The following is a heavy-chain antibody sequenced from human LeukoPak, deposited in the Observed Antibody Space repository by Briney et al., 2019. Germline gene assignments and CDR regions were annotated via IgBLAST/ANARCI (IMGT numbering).Heavy chain of an antibody. CDR3: AKELVVVVVAATHRYFDY. Sequence: QPGGSLRLSCAASGFTFSSYSMNWVRQAPGKGLEWVSYISSSSSTIYYADSVKGRFTISRDNAKNSLYLQMNSLRAEDTAVYYCAKELVVVVVAATHRYFDYWGQGTLVTVSS. CDR2: ISSSSSTI. V-gene: IGHV3-48*01. CDR1: GFTFSSYS. D-gene: IGHD2-15*01. J-gene: IGHJ4*02.